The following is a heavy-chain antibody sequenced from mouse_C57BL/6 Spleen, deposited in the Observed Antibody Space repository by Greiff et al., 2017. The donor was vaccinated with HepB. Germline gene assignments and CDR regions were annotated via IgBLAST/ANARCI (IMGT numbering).Heavy chain of an antibody. CDR1: GYTFTSYW. D-gene: IGHD2-1*01. J-gene: IGHJ3*01. Sequence: QVHVKQPGAELVKPGASVKLSCKASGYTFTSYWMHWVKQRPGRGLEWIGRIDPNSGGTKYNEKFKSKATLTVDKPSSTAYMQLSSLTSEDSAVYYCARSAYGNYEAWFAYWGQGTLVTVSA. CDR3: ARSAYGNYEAWFAY. V-gene: IGHV1-72*01. CDR2: IDPNSGGT.